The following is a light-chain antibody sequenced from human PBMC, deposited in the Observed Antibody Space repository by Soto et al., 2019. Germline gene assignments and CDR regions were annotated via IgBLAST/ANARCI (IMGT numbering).Light chain of an antibody. CDR1: STDVGDYDL. CDR3: SSYTSSSTL. J-gene: IGLJ1*01. V-gene: IGLV2-14*01. Sequence: QSALTQPASVSGSPGQSITISCTGASTDVGDYDLVSWYQQHPGRAPKLTIYEVFKRPSGISDRFSGSKSGNTASLTISGLQPEDEADYYCSSYTSSSTLFGTGTKVTVL. CDR2: EVF.